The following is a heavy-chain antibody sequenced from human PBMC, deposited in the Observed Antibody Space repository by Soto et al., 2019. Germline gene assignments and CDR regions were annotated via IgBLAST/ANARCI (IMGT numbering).Heavy chain of an antibody. J-gene: IGHJ4*02. CDR1: GGTFSSDA. Sequence: SVKVSCKASGGTFSSDAISWVRQAPGQGLEWMGGIIPIFGTANYAQKFQGRVTITADKSTSTAYMELSSLRSEDTAVYYCASGRYTGRSLWVAARPPPFDYWGQGTLVTVSS. V-gene: IGHV1-69*06. D-gene: IGHD1-26*01. CDR3: ASGRYTGRSLWVAARPPPFDY. CDR2: IIPIFGTA.